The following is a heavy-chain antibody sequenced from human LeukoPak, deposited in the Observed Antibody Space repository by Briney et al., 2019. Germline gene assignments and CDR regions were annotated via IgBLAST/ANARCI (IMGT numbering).Heavy chain of an antibody. Sequence: GGSLRLSCAASGFTFSRNGMAWVRQAPGKGLEWVSSISVSGTYIYYSDSVKGRFTISRDNAKNSLYLEMKSLRAEDTAAYFCARDRDYGTFDYWGQGILVTVSS. CDR2: ISVSGTYI. CDR3: ARDRDYGTFDY. J-gene: IGHJ4*02. V-gene: IGHV3-21*01. CDR1: GFTFSRNG. D-gene: IGHD4-17*01.